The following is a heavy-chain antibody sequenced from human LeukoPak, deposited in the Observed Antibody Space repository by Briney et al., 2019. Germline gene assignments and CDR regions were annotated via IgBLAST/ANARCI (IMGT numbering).Heavy chain of an antibody. V-gene: IGHV3-7*01. CDR3: AREDGYCSGGNCYSYFDS. CDR1: GFTFSSYG. CDR2: IKKTGSET. J-gene: IGHJ4*02. Sequence: GRSLRLSCAASGFTFSSYGMHWVRQAPGKGLEWVAYIKKTGSETYYVDSVKGRFTITRDNTRNSLFLQMYSLRAEDTAVYFRAREDGYCSGGNCYSYFDSWGQGTLVTVSS. D-gene: IGHD2-15*01.